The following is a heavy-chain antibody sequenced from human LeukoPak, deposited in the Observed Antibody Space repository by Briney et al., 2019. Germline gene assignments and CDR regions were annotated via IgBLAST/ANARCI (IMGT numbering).Heavy chain of an antibody. Sequence: SETLSLTCTHSGGPFTSRSYYWGWIRQPPGEGLEWLGFINYSGGAYYSVPLKSRSTASVETSKTQCSLKLISVSPADPPGFTCARGRFGYDEIDYWGQGSLVTVCS. CDR3: ARGRFGYDEIDY. CDR2: INYSGGA. CDR1: GGPFTSRSYY. J-gene: IGHJ4*02. V-gene: IGHV4-39*01. D-gene: IGHD5-12*01.